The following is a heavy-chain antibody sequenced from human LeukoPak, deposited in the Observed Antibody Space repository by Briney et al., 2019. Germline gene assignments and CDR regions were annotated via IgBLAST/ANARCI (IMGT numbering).Heavy chain of an antibody. CDR3: ARNEQAHCGGDCYQHWFDP. V-gene: IGHV3-48*03. D-gene: IGHD2-21*02. J-gene: IGHJ5*02. CDR1: GFTFSSYE. Sequence: PGGSLRLSCAASGFTFSSYEMNWVRQAPGKGLEWVSYISSSGSTIYYADSVKGRFTISRDNAKNSLYLQLNSLRAEDTAVYYCARNEQAHCGGDCYQHWFDPWGQGTLVTVSS. CDR2: ISSSGSTI.